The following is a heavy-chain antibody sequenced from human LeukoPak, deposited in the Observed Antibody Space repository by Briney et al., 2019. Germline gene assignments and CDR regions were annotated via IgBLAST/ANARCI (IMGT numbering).Heavy chain of an antibody. CDR1: GGSIRSYY. CDR2: IYYSGST. D-gene: IGHD5-12*01. V-gene: IGHV4-59*08. CDR3: ARHGFWLRGYYYYGLDV. Sequence: PSETLSLTCTVSGGSIRSYYWSWIRQPPGKGLEWIGYIYYSGSTNYDPSLKSRVTISVDTSKNQFSLKLSSVTAADTAVYYCARHGFWLRGYYYYGLDVWGQGTTVTVSS. J-gene: IGHJ6*02.